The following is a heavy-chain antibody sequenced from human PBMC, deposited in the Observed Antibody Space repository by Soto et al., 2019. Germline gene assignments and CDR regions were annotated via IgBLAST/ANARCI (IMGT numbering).Heavy chain of an antibody. D-gene: IGHD3-16*02. V-gene: IGHV1-8*01. J-gene: IGHJ3*02. CDR3: ATYSAMISFGGVIVDAFDI. CDR1: GYTFTSYD. Sequence: ASVKVSCKASGYTFTSYDINWVRQATGQGLEWMGCMNPNSGNTGYAQKFQGRVTMTRNTSISTAYMELSSLGSEDTAGYYFATYSAMISFGGVIVDAFDIWGQGTMVTVS. CDR2: MNPNSGNT.